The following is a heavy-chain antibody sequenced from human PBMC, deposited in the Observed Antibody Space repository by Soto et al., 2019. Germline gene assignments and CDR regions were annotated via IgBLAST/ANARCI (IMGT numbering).Heavy chain of an antibody. J-gene: IGHJ4*02. V-gene: IGHV3-23*01. D-gene: IGHD3-22*01. CDR3: AKDRNYYDSSGYDY. CDR1: GSTFNSYA. CDR2: IIGSGGST. Sequence: GGSLRLSCAASGSTFNSYAMSWVRQAPGKGLEWVSTIIGSGGSTYYADSVKGRFSVSRDNSKNTLYLQMNSLRAEDTAVYYCAKDRNYYDSSGYDYWGQGTLVTVSS.